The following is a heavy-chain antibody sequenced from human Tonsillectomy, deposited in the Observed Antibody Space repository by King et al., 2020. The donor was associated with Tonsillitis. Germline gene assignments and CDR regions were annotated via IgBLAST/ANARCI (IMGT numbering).Heavy chain of an antibody. CDR1: GFTFDDYA. J-gene: IGHJ4*02. CDR2: ISWNSGSI. Sequence: VQLVESGGGLVQPGRSLRLSCAASGFTFDDYAMHWVRQAPGKGLEWVSGISWNSGSIGYADSVKGRFTISRDNAKNSLYLQMNSLRAEDTALYYCATGSAPAAAGTVDYWGQGTLVTVSS. CDR3: ATGSAPAAAGTVDY. D-gene: IGHD6-13*01. V-gene: IGHV3-9*01.